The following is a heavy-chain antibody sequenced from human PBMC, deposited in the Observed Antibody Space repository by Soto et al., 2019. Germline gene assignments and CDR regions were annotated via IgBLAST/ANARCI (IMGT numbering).Heavy chain of an antibody. CDR2: ISGLGGSR. CDR1: GFTFSSYA. J-gene: IGHJ5*02. D-gene: IGHD7-27*01. V-gene: IGHV3-23*01. Sequence: EVQLLESGGGLVKPGGSLRLSCAASGFTFSSYAMNWVRQAPGKGLEWVSSISGLGGSRYYADSVKGRFTISRDNSKNTLYLQMSSLRADDTAVYYCAKDLTGDEVSWGQGTLVTVSS. CDR3: AKDLTGDEVS.